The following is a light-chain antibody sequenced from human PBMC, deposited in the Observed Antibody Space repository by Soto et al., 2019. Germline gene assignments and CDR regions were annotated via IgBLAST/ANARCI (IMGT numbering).Light chain of an antibody. CDR2: GAP. CDR1: QSVSSN. V-gene: IGKV3-15*01. CDR3: QQYNNWPPWT. Sequence: DIVMTQSPATLSVSPGERATLSCRASQSVSSNLAWYQQKPGQAPRLLIYGAPTRATGIPARFSGSVSGTEFTLTISSLQSEDFAVYYCQQYNNWPPWTFGQGTKVDIK. J-gene: IGKJ1*01.